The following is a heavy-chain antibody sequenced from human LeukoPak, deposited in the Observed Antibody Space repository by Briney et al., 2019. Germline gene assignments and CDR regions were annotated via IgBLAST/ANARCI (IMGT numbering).Heavy chain of an antibody. Sequence: GGSLRLSCAASGFTSSRYGMHWVRQAPGKGLEWVAVIWYDGSNKYYTDSVKGRFTISRDNSKNTLYLQMNSLRAEDTAAYYCAKVGGQWLSWFDPWGQGTLVTVSS. V-gene: IGHV3-33*06. J-gene: IGHJ5*02. D-gene: IGHD6-19*01. CDR3: AKVGGQWLSWFDP. CDR1: GFTSSRYG. CDR2: IWYDGSNK.